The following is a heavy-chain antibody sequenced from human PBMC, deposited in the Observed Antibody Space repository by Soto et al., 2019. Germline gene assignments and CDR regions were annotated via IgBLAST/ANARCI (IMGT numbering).Heavy chain of an antibody. D-gene: IGHD6-13*01. CDR2: IYYSGGT. V-gene: IGHV4-39*01. Sequence: QLQLQESGPGLVKPSETLSLTCTVSGGSISSSSYYWGWIRQPPGKGLEWIGSIYYSGGTYYNPSLESRVTISVDTSKNQFSLKLSSVTAADTAVYYCARRSNAGYSSSWHSYWYFDLWGRGTLVTVSS. CDR1: GGSISSSSYY. CDR3: ARRSNAGYSSSWHSYWYFDL. J-gene: IGHJ2*01.